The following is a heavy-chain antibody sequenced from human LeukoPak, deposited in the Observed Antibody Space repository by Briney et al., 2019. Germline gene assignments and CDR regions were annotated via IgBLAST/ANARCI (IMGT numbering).Heavy chain of an antibody. CDR2: ISSSGSTI. CDR3: ARVGRDCSGGGCYPYYYYGMDV. J-gene: IGHJ6*04. CDR1: GFTFSDYY. V-gene: IGHV3-11*01. D-gene: IGHD2-15*01. Sequence: GSLRLSCAASGFTFSDYYMSWIRQAPGKGLEWVSYISSSGSTIYYADSVKGRSTISRDNAKNSLYLQMNSLRAEDTAAYYCARVGRDCSGGGCYPYYYYGMDVWGKGTTVTVSS.